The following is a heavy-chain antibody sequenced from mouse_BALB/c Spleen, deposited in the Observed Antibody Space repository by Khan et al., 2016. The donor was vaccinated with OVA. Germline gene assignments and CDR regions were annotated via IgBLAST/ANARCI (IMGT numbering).Heavy chain of an antibody. J-gene: IGHJ2*01. V-gene: IGHV3-2*02. CDR3: ARIDGGDFDY. D-gene: IGHD2-3*01. CDR1: GYSITSDYA. CDR2: ISYSGNT. Sequence: EVKLEVSGPGLVKPSQSLSLTCTVTGYSITSDYAWNWIRQFPGNKLEWMGHISYSGNTKYNPSLKSRISITRDTSKNQFFLQLNSVTTEDTATYYCARIDGGDFDYWGQGTTLTVSS.